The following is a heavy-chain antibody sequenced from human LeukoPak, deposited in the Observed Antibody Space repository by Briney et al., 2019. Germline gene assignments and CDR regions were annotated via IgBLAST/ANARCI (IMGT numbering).Heavy chain of an antibody. D-gene: IGHD3-16*01. CDR2: ISSSSSYI. V-gene: IGHV3-21*01. CDR1: GFTFSSYS. J-gene: IGHJ3*02. CDR3: ARGGTEASYAFDI. Sequence: GGPLRLSCAASGFTFSSYSMNWVRQAPGKGLEWVSSISSSSSYICYADSVKGRFTISRDNAKNSLYLQMNSLRAEDTAVYYCARGGTEASYAFDIWGQGTMVTVSS.